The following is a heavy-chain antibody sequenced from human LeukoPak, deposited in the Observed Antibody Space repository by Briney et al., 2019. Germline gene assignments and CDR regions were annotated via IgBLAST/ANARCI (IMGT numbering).Heavy chain of an antibody. CDR3: AKDELSSPHY. CDR1: GVSIDDHS. CDR2: MSWDGGAT. J-gene: IGHJ4*02. V-gene: IGHV3-43*01. D-gene: IGHD3-10*01. Sequence: GGSLRLSCAASGVSIDDHSMHWVRQTPGKGLGWVSLMSWDGGATYYSDSLKGRCTISRDDSQNSLYLQMNSLRTEDTALYYCAKDELSSPHYWGQGTLVTLSP.